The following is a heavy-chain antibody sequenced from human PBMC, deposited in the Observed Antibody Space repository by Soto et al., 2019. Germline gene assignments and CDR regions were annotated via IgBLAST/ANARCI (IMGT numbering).Heavy chain of an antibody. J-gene: IGHJ4*02. Sequence: SETLSLTCDVSGGSFNVNYWRWIRQPPGKGLEWIGEIYHTGSTNYNPSLKSRVAISVDTSKNQFSLKLSSVTAADTAVYYCASARWDYWGQGTLVTVSS. V-gene: IGHV4-34*01. CDR3: ASARWDY. CDR2: IYHTGST. CDR1: GGSFNVNY.